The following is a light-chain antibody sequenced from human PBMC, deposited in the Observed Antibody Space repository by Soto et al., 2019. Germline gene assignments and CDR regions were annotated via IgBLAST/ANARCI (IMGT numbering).Light chain of an antibody. Sequence: DIQMTQSPSTLSASVGDRVTITCRASQSISSWLAWYQQKPGKAPNLLIFSASGLERGVPSRFSGSGSGTEFTLTISSLQPDDFATYYCQEYNGNSGLTFGGVTKVEIK. V-gene: IGKV1-5*03. CDR2: SAS. CDR1: QSISSW. J-gene: IGKJ4*01. CDR3: QEYNGNSGLT.